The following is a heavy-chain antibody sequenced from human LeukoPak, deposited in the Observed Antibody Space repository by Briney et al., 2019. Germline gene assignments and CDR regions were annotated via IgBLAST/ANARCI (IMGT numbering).Heavy chain of an antibody. CDR2: ISSSSSYI. Sequence: GGSLRLSCAASGFTFSSYSMNWVRQAPGKGLEWVSSISSSSSYIYYADSVKGRFTISRDNAKNSLYLQMNSLRAEDTAVYYCASSRYDSSGYYGIIGYWGQGTLVTVSS. CDR3: ASSRYDSSGYYGIIGY. V-gene: IGHV3-21*01. CDR1: GFTFSSYS. J-gene: IGHJ4*02. D-gene: IGHD3-22*01.